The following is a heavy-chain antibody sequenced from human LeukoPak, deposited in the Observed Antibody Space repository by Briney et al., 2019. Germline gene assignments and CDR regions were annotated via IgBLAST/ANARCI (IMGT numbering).Heavy chain of an antibody. J-gene: IGHJ5*02. CDR3: ARFQPIYTNSYAWFDP. D-gene: IGHD2-8*01. V-gene: IGHV3-53*01. CDR2: VYSDGST. CDR1: GFTVSSNY. Sequence: GGSLRLSCAASGFTVSSNYMNWVRQAPGKGLEWVSLVYSDGSTYYADSVKGRFIISRDNSANTLYLQMNSLRAEDTAVYYCARFQPIYTNSYAWFDPWGQGTLVTVSS.